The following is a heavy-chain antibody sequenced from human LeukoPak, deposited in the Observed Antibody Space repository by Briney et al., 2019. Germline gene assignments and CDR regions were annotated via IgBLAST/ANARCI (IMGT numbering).Heavy chain of an antibody. D-gene: IGHD3-22*01. Sequence: ASVKVSCKASGYTFSHYYMHWVRQAPGQGLEWMGWINPSSGGTNYEQKFQGRVTMTRDTSIDTAYMEPTSLRSDDTAVYYCARGQYYYDRAFPLHYWGQGALVTVSS. CDR1: GYTFSHYY. CDR3: ARGQYYYDRAFPLHY. J-gene: IGHJ4*02. CDR2: INPSSGGT. V-gene: IGHV1-2*02.